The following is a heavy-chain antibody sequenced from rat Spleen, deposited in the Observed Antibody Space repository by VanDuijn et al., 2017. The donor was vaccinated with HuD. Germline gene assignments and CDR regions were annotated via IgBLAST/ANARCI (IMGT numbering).Heavy chain of an antibody. CDR1: GFTFSDYY. CDR2: FSYDASAP. J-gene: IGHJ2*01. CDR3: TTKAD. V-gene: IGHV5-20*01. Sequence: EVQLVESGGGLVQPGRSLRLSCAASGFTFSDYYMAWVRQAPTKGLEWVASFSYDASAPYYRDSVKGRFTISRDDAKSTLYLQMDSLRSEDTATYYCTTKADWGQGVMVTVSS.